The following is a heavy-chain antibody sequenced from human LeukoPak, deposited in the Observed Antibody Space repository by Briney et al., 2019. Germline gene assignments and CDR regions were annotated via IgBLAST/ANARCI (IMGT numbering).Heavy chain of an antibody. CDR3: ARGYSSSWYHYYCYYYMDV. CDR2: IYYSGST. Sequence: SETLSLTCTVSGGSISSYYWSWIRQPPGKGLEWIGYIYYSGSTNYNPSLKSRVTISVDTSKNQFSLKLSSVTAADTAVYYCARGYSSSWYHYYCYYYMDVWGKGTTVTISS. CDR1: GGSISSYY. J-gene: IGHJ6*03. D-gene: IGHD6-13*01. V-gene: IGHV4-59*01.